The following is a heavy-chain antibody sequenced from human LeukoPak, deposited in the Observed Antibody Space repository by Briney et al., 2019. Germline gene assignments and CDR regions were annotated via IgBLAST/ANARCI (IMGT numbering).Heavy chain of an antibody. J-gene: IGHJ4*02. D-gene: IGHD1-26*01. CDR2: IIPILGIA. V-gene: IGHV1-69*04. CDR3: ARDIVGGTYFDY. CDR1: GGTFSSYA. Sequence: SVKVSCKASGGTFSSYAIIWVRQAPGQGLEWMGRIIPILGIANYAQKFQGRVTITADKSTSTAYMELSSLRSEDTAVYYCARDIVGGTYFDYWGQGTLVTVSS.